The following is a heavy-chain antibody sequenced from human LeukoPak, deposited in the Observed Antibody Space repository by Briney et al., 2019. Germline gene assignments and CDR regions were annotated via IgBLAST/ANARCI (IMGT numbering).Heavy chain of an antibody. J-gene: IGHJ4*02. V-gene: IGHV3-48*03. CDR2: ISSSGSTI. CDR1: GFTFSSYE. Sequence: PGGSLRLSCAASGFTFSSYEMNWVRQAPGKGLEWVSYISSSGSTIYYADSVKGRFTISRDNAKNSLYLQMNSLRAEDTAVYYRARSMITFGGVFDYWGQGTLVTVSS. D-gene: IGHD3-16*01. CDR3: ARSMITFGGVFDY.